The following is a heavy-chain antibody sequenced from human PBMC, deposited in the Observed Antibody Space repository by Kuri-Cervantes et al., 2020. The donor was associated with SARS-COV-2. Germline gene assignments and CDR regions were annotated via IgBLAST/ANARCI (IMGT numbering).Heavy chain of an antibody. CDR2: IIPIFGTS. D-gene: IGHD1-26*01. V-gene: IGHV1-69*06. J-gene: IGHJ4*02. CDR3: ARNIVGATHFDY. Sequence: SVKVSCKASGGTFSSYVISWVRQAPGQGLEWMGGIIPIFGTSKYAQKFQGRVTITADKSTRTAYMELSSLRSEDTAMYYCARNIVGATHFDYWGQGTLVTVSS. CDR1: GGTFSSYV.